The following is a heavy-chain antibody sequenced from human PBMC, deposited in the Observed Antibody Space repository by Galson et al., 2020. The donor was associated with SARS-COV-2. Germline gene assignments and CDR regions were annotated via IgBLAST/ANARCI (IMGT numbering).Heavy chain of an antibody. CDR2: ISWSSSDI. Sequence: SLKISCAASGFTFDDFAMHWVRQVPGKGLEWVSGISWSSSDIGYADSVKGRFTISRDNAKNSLYLQMNSLRVEDTAFYYCAKDRRQGVQGVVIEYLDGFDLWGQGTEVSVSS. CDR1: GFTFDDFA. V-gene: IGHV3-9*01. CDR3: AKDRRQGVQGVVIEYLDGFDL. D-gene: IGHD6-6*01. J-gene: IGHJ3*01.